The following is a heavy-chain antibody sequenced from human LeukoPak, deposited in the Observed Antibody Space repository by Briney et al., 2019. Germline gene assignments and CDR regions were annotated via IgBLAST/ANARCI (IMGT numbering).Heavy chain of an antibody. D-gene: IGHD4-17*01. CDR1: GSRFTSYW. Sequence: HGESLKISCKGSGSRFTSYWISWVRQMPGKGLEWMGRIDPSDSYTNYSPSFQGHVTISADKSISTAYLQWSSLKASDTAMYYCARPPYGDPDRYYYYGMDVWGQGTTVTVSS. V-gene: IGHV5-10-1*01. CDR3: ARPPYGDPDRYYYYGMDV. J-gene: IGHJ6*02. CDR2: IDPSDSYT.